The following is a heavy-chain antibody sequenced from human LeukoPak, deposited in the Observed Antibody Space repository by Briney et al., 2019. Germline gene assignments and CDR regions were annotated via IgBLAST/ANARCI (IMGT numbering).Heavy chain of an antibody. D-gene: IGHD4-17*01. CDR2: ISSSGSTI. Sequence: GGSLRLSCSASGFTFSSYEVNWLRQAPGKGLEWVSYISSSGSTIYYADSVKGRFTISRDNAKNSLYLQMNSLRAEDTAVYYCARSSDYGDYGPGYFDYWGQGTLVTVSS. CDR3: ARSSDYGDYGPGYFDY. J-gene: IGHJ4*02. CDR1: GFTFSSYE. V-gene: IGHV3-48*03.